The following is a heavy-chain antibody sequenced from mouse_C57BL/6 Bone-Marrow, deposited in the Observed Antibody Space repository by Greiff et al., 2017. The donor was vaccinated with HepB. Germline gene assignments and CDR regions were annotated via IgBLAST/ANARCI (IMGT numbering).Heavy chain of an antibody. V-gene: IGHV5-2*01. CDR2: INSDGGST. D-gene: IGHD2-12*01. Sequence: DVKLVESGGGLVQPGESLKLSCESNEYEFPSHDMSWVRKTPEKRLELVAAINSDGGSTYYPDTMERRFIISRDNTKKTLYLQMSSLRSEDTALYYCARHGLIIVGAWFVYWGQGTLVTVSA. J-gene: IGHJ3*01. CDR1: EYEFPSHD. CDR3: ARHGLIIVGAWFVY.